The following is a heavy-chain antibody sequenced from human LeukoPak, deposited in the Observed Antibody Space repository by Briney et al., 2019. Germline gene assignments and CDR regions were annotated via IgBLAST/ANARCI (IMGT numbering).Heavy chain of an antibody. CDR3: ARDRPTISYYYGSGSYGANWFDP. D-gene: IGHD3-10*01. J-gene: IGHJ5*02. CDR1: GGSISSYY. V-gene: IGHV4-59*01. Sequence: PSETLSLTCTVSGGSISSYYWSWIRQPPGKGLEWLGYIYYSGSTNYNPSLKSRVTISVDTSKNQFSLKLSSVTAADTAVYYCARDRPTISYYYGSGSYGANWFDPWGQGTLVTVSS. CDR2: IYYSGST.